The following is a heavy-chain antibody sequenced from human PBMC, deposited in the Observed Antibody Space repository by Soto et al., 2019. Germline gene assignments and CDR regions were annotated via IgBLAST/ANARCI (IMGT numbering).Heavy chain of an antibody. CDR2: IYWDDDK. J-gene: IGHJ4*02. CDR3: AHSLPRPYFDY. V-gene: IGHV2-5*08. Sequence: TLSLTCAFSGCSISSGGYSWSWIRQPPGKALEWLALIYWDDDKRYNPSLKSRLTITKDTSKNQVVLTMTNMDPVDTATYYCAHSLPRPYFDYWGQGTLVTSPQ. CDR1: GCSISSGGYS.